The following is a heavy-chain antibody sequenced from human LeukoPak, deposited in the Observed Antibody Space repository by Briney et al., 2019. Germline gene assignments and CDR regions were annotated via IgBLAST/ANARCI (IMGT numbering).Heavy chain of an antibody. J-gene: IGHJ6*03. CDR2: IKTTGLTT. V-gene: IGHV3-11*04. Sequence: GGSLRLSCAASGFTFEDYGMSWIRQAPGKGLEWISNIKTTGLTTYYADSVKGRFTISRDNAKNSLFLQMNSLRADDTAIYYCARAGQLRYMDVWGKGTAVTVSS. CDR1: GFTFEDYG. CDR3: ARAGQLRYMDV.